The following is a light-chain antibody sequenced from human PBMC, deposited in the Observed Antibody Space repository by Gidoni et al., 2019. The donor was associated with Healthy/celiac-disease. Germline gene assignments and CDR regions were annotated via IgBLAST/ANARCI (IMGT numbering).Light chain of an antibody. J-gene: IGKJ5*01. V-gene: IGKV3-11*01. CDR2: DAS. CDR1: QSVSSY. Sequence: EIVLTQSPATLSLSPGERATLSCRASQSVSSYLAWYQQKPGQAPRLLIYDASNRATGIPARFIGSGSGTDFTLTISSLEPEDFAVYYCQQRRNWPPEITFGQGTRLEIK. CDR3: QQRRNWPPEIT.